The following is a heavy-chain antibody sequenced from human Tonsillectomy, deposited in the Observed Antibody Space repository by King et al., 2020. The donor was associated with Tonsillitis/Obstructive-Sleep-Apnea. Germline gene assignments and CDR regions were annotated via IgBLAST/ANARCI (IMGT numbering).Heavy chain of an antibody. D-gene: IGHD2-2*02. J-gene: IGHJ4*02. CDR1: GGSISSYY. V-gene: IGHV4-59*01. Sequence: VQLQESGPGLVKPSETLSLTCTVSGGSISSYYWSWVRQPPGKGLEWIGYIYYSWSTNYNPSLKSRVTISVDTSKNQFSLKLSSVTAADTAVYYCARVHSRSTSFYTGEYYFAYWGQGTLVTVSS. CDR3: ARVHSRSTSFYTGEYYFAY. CDR2: IYYSWST.